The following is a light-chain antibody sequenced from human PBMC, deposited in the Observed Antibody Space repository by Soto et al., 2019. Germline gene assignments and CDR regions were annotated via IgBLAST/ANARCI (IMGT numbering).Light chain of an antibody. CDR2: RDT. J-gene: IGLJ2*01. Sequence: QSVLTQPPSASGTPGQRVTISCSGSSSNIGSNFLSWYQHLPGTAPKLLIYRDTQWPSGVPDRFSGSKSGTSAFLAISGLRSEDEGDYYCAVWDDNLRTVVFGGGTKLTVL. CDR3: AVWDDNLRTVV. V-gene: IGLV1-47*01. CDR1: SSNIGSNF.